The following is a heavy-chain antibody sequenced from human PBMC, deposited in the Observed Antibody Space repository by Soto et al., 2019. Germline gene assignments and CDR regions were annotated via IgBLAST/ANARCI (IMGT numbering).Heavy chain of an antibody. CDR2: VNPHTGGT. D-gene: IGHD6-13*01. CDR3: ARVMAYEQQLVPFEH. CDR1: GYTFIGYY. V-gene: IGHV1-2*02. Sequence: ASVKVSCKTSGYTFIGYYLNWVRQAPGQGLEWMGWVNPHTGGTHYAQKFDGRVTMTRDTSTYTAYMELSGLKFDDTATYFCARVMAYEQQLVPFEHWGQGTPVTVSS. J-gene: IGHJ4*02.